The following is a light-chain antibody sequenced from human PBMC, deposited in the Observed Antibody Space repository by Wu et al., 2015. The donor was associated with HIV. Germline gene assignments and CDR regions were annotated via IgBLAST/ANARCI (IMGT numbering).Light chain of an antibody. CDR2: GAS. J-gene: IGKJ2*01. Sequence: EIVLTQSPATLSLSPGERASLSCRASQSVSSNFLAWYQQTPGQAPRLLIYGASRRATGIPDRFSGSGSGTDFTLTISRLEPEDFAVYYCHQYGSSPGTFGQGTKLETK. CDR1: QSVSSNF. V-gene: IGKV3-20*01. CDR3: HQYGSSPGT.